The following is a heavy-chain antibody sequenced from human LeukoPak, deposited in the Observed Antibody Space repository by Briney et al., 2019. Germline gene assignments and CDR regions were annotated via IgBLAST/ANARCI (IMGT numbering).Heavy chain of an antibody. CDR1: GFTFSNYA. J-gene: IGHJ3*02. D-gene: IGHD5-18*01. CDR3: AKDPPTVMANAFHI. Sequence: GGSLRLSCVASGFTFSNYAMNWVRQAPGKGLGWVSGITDSGSRTYYADSVKGRFTISRGNSENTLYLQINTLRAEDTAAYYCAKDPPTVMANAFHIWGQGTMVTVS. V-gene: IGHV3-23*01. CDR2: ITDSGSRT.